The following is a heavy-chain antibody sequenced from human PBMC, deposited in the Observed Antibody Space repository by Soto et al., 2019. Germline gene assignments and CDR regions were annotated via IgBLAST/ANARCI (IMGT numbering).Heavy chain of an antibody. D-gene: IGHD3-16*01. CDR2: ISPYTGNT. V-gene: IGHV1-18*04. J-gene: IGHJ6*02. CDR1: GYIFVNYG. Sequence: QVQLVQSGDEVTRPGASVKVYCKACGYIFVNYGIAWVRQAPGQGLEWMGWISPYTGNTHSATKVQGRLTMTTDTSTSTAYMDLGSLTSDDTAVYYCVMVDNYVTPTPQDVWGQGTTVTVSS. CDR3: VMVDNYVTPTPQDV.